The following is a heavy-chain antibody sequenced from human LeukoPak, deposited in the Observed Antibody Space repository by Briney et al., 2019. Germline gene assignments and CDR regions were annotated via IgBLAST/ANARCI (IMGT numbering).Heavy chain of an antibody. CDR3: ARLIAADPQLDC. J-gene: IGHJ4*02. Sequence: SETLSLTCTVSGGSISSGGYYWGWIRQAPGRGLEWIGYIYHSGDTYSNPSLKGRATVSMDRSKNQFSLNLSSVTAADTAVYYCARLIAADPQLDCWGQGTLVTVSS. CDR1: GGSISSGGYY. CDR2: IYHSGDT. D-gene: IGHD6-13*01. V-gene: IGHV4-30-2*01.